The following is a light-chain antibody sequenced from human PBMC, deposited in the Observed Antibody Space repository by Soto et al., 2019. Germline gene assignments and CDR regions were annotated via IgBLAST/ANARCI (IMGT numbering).Light chain of an antibody. CDR2: VNN. V-gene: IGLV1-40*01. CDR1: SSNIGAGYD. CDR3: QSYDTSLNGWV. J-gene: IGLJ3*02. Sequence: QSVLTQPPSVSGAPGRRVTISCTGSSSNIGAGYDVHWYQQFAGTAPKLLIYVNNNRPSGVPDRFSGSKSGTSASLAITGLQAEDEADYYCQSYDTSLNGWVFGGGTKLTVL.